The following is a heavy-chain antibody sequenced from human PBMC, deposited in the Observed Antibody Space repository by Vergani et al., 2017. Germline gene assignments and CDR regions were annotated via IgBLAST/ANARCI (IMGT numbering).Heavy chain of an antibody. CDR2: INPSGGST. J-gene: IGHJ4*02. Sequence: QVQLVQSGAEVKKPGASVKVSCKASGYTFTSYYMHWVRQAPGQGLEWMGIINPSGGSTSYAQKFQGRVTMTRDTSTSTVYMELSSLRSEDTAVYYCARDKGIAVAGTPFDYWGQGTLVTGSS. CDR3: ARDKGIAVAGTPFDY. V-gene: IGHV1-46*01. CDR1: GYTFTSYY. D-gene: IGHD6-19*01.